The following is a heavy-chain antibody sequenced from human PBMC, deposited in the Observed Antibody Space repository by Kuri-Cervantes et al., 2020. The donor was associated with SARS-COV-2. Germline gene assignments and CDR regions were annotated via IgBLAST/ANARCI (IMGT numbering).Heavy chain of an antibody. CDR1: GFTFSSYS. CDR2: ISSSSSYI. CDR3: ARWSIVGATRGLLRYYGMDV. D-gene: IGHD1-26*01. J-gene: IGHJ6*02. V-gene: IGHV3-21*04. Sequence: GGSLRLSCAASGFTFSSYSMNWVRQAPGKGLEWVSSISSSSSYIYYADSVKGRFTISRDNSKNTLYLQMNSLRAEDTAVYYCARWSIVGATRGLLRYYGMDVWGQGTTVTVSS.